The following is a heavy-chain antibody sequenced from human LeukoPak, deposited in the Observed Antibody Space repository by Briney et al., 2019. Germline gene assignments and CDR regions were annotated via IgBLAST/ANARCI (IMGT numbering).Heavy chain of an antibody. V-gene: IGHV4-34*01. CDR1: GGSFSGYY. Sequence: SETLSLTCAVYGGSFSGYYWSWIRQPPGKGLEWIVSIYYDGTTYYNPSLKSRVTTSIDTSKKQFSLNLSAVTATDTAVYYCARHFRREVLIGSAFDIWGQGTMVTVSS. CDR2: IYYDGTT. J-gene: IGHJ3*02. D-gene: IGHD3-22*01. CDR3: ARHFRREVLIGSAFDI.